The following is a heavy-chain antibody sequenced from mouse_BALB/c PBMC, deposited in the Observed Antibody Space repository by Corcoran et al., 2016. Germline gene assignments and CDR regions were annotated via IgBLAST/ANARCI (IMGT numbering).Heavy chain of an antibody. CDR2: INTYTGEP. CDR3: ARKPRAMDY. V-gene: IGHV9-3-1*01. J-gene: IGHJ4*01. CDR1: GYTFTNYG. Sequence: QIQLVQSGPELKKPGETVKISCKASGYTFTNYGMNWVKQAPGKGLKWMGWINTYTGEPTYADDFKGRFAFSLETSASTAYLQINILKNEDTATYFCARKPRAMDYWGQGTSVTVSS.